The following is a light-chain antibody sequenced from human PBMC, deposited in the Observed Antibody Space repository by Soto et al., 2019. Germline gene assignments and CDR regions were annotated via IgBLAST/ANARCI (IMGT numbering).Light chain of an antibody. CDR3: QQVAGAPRT. CDR1: ESVSGSY. Sequence: EIVLTQSPGTLSLSPGERATLSCRASESVSGSYLAWYQQKPGQAPRLLIYGASTRATGIPDRFSASGSGTDFTLTISRLEPEDFAVYYCQQVAGAPRTFGQGTKLEIK. CDR2: GAS. V-gene: IGKV3-20*01. J-gene: IGKJ2*01.